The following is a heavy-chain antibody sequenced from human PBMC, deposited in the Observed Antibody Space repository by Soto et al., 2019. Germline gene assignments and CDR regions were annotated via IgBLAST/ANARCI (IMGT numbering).Heavy chain of an antibody. CDR2: ISAHSGNT. J-gene: IGHJ4*02. CDR3: ARIAASGIVHDFDF. V-gene: IGHV1-18*01. CDR1: GYTFTSYA. Sequence: QVQLVQSEGEVKKPGASVKISCRASGYTFTSYAINWVRQAPGQGLEWMGWISAHSGNTNYAQKAQDRVTMTTETSTGTAYMELRSLRSDDTAIYYCARIAASGIVHDFDFWGQGTLVTVSS. D-gene: IGHD6-13*01.